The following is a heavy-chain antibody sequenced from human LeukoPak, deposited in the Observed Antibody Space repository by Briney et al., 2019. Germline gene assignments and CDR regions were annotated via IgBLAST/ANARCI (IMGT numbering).Heavy chain of an antibody. Sequence: GASVKVSCKASGYTFTAYYIHWVRQAPGQGLEWMGWINPHSGGTNFAQKFQGRVTMTRDTSITTAHMELSTLTSDDTAMYYCAREIPCSSSSCLDYWGQGTLVTVSS. D-gene: IGHD2-2*01. CDR1: GYTFTAYY. V-gene: IGHV1-2*02. CDR3: AREIPCSSSSCLDY. CDR2: INPHSGGT. J-gene: IGHJ4*02.